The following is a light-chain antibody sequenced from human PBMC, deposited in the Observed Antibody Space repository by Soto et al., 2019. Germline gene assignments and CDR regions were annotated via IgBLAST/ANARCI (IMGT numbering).Light chain of an antibody. V-gene: IGKV1-33*01. J-gene: IGKJ5*01. CDR2: DAS. Sequence: DIQMTQSPSSLTASVGDSFTVTCHASQDITNYLNWYQQKPGKAPKLLIYDASNLEPGVPSRFSGRGFGTDFTFTISSLQPEDFATYYCQQYDNIPPTFGQGTRLEIK. CDR3: QQYDNIPPT. CDR1: QDITNY.